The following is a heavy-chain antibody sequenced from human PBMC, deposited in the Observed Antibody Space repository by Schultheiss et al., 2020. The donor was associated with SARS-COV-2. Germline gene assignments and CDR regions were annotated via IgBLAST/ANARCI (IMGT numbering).Heavy chain of an antibody. CDR3: ARGPGAVGRPNNRALDP. CDR2: INHSGST. D-gene: IGHD6-19*01. Sequence: SETLSLTCAVYGGSFSGYYWSWIRQPPGKGLEWIGEINHSGSTNYNPSLKSRVTISVDTSKNQFSLKLSSVTAADTAVYYCARGPGAVGRPNNRALDPWGQGTLVIVPQ. V-gene: IGHV4-34*01. CDR1: GGSFSGYY. J-gene: IGHJ5*02.